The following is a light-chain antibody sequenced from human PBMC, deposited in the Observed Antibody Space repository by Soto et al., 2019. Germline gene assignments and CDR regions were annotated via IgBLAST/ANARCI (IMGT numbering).Light chain of an antibody. CDR2: TNN. CDR1: TSNLGGNT. CDR3: AAWDDSLNAVV. Sequence: QSVLTQPPSVSGTPGHKVSISCSGSTSNLGGNTVNWYQQLPGTAPKLLIYTNNQRPSGVPDRFSGSKSGTSASLAIRGLRSEDEADFYCAAWDDSLNAVVFGGGTKLTVL. J-gene: IGLJ2*01. V-gene: IGLV1-44*01.